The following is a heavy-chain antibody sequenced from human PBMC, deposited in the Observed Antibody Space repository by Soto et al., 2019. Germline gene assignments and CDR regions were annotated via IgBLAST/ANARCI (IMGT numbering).Heavy chain of an antibody. J-gene: IGHJ3*01. CDR1: GFTFSSYW. CDR3: TRESNSGYYKTPTGAFDL. CDR2: INSDGDSA. V-gene: IGHV3-74*01. D-gene: IGHD5-12*01. Sequence: ELQLVESGGGLVQPGGSLRLSCAASGFTFSSYWMHWVRQVPGKGLVWVSRINSDGDSASYADSVKGRFTISRDNAKNTLYLQMISLRAEDAAVYYCTRESNSGYYKTPTGAFDLWGQGTMVTVSS.